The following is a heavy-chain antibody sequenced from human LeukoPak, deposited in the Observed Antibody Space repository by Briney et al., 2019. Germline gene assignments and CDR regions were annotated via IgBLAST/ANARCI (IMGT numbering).Heavy chain of an antibody. CDR1: GYSFTSYY. V-gene: IGHV1-46*01. CDR2: INPSGGST. D-gene: IGHD1-26*01. Sequence: ASVKVSCKASGYSFTSYYMHRVRQAPGQGLGWLGIINPSGGSTNYAQKFEGRVTMTRDTSSSTVYLELTSLRSEDTAVYYCSRDHSGTVAVEGRHYYYMDVWGKGTTVTVSS. CDR3: SRDHSGTVAVEGRHYYYMDV. J-gene: IGHJ6*03.